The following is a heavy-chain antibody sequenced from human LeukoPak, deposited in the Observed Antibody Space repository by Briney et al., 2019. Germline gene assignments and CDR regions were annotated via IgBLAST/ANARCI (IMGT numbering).Heavy chain of an antibody. V-gene: IGHV3-23*01. CDR2: ISGSGGST. D-gene: IGHD3-10*01. J-gene: IGHJ4*02. CDR1: GFTFSSYA. Sequence: GGSLRLSCAASGFTFSSYAMSWVRQAPGKGLEWVSAISGSGGSTYYADSVKGRSTISRDNSKNTLYLQMNSLRAEDTAVYYCAKDNYYGSGSCYFDYWGQGTLVTVSS. CDR3: AKDNYYGSGSCYFDY.